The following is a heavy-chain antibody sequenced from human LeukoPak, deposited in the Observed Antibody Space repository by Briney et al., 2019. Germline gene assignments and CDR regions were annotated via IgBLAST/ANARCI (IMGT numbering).Heavy chain of an antibody. Sequence: AHYAQKFQGRVTINADESTTTAYMELRSLRFEDTAVYYCASDCGGDCYSGFFDYWGQGTLVTVSS. J-gene: IGHJ4*02. V-gene: IGHV1-69*01. CDR3: ASDCGGDCYSGFFDY. D-gene: IGHD2-21*02. CDR2: A.